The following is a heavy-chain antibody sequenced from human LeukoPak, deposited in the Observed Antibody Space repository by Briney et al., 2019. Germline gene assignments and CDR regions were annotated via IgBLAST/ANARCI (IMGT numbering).Heavy chain of an antibody. Sequence: SETLSLTCTVSGDSISSYYWSWIRQPPGKGLEWIGFIYYSGTTNDSGSTNYKPSLKSRVTILVDTSKNQFSLRLYSVTPADTAVYYCAGLTYYGDSAYWGQGTLVSVSS. D-gene: IGHD4-17*01. CDR2: IYYSGTTNDSGST. J-gene: IGHJ4*02. CDR3: AGLTYYGDSAY. CDR1: GDSISSYY. V-gene: IGHV4-59*08.